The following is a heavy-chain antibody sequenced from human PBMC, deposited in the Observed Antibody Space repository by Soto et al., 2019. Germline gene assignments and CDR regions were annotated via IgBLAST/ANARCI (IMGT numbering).Heavy chain of an antibody. V-gene: IGHV1-69*13. Sequence: ASVKVSCKASGGTFSSYAISWVRQAPGQGLEWMGGIIPIFGTANYAQKFQGRVTITADESTSTAYMELSSLRSEDTAVYYCARAGTYCTNGVCHPDFWGQGTLVTVSS. CDR1: GGTFSSYA. CDR2: IIPIFGTA. CDR3: ARAGTYCTNGVCHPDF. D-gene: IGHD2-8*01. J-gene: IGHJ4*02.